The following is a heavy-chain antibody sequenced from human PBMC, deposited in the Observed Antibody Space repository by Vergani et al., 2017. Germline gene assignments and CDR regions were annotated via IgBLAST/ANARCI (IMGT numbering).Heavy chain of an antibody. J-gene: IGHJ5*02. V-gene: IGHV5-51*01. CDR2: IYPGDSDT. CDR3: ARRSGIAARPGAQDWLDP. CDR1: GYSFTSYW. Sequence: EVQLVPSGAEVKTPGESLKISCKGSGYSFTSYWIGWVRQMPGKGLEWMGIIYPGDSDTRYSPSFQGQVTISADKSISTAYLQWSSLKASDTAMYYWARRSGIAARPGAQDWLDPWGQGTLVTVSS. D-gene: IGHD6-6*01.